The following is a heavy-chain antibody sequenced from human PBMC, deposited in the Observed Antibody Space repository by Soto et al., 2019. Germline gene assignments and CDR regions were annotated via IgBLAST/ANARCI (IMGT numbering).Heavy chain of an antibody. D-gene: IGHD6-13*01. Sequence: QVQLQESGPGLVKPSGTLSLTCAVSGGSISSSNWWSWVRQPPGKGLEWIGVIYHSGSTNYNPSLKSRFTISVDKSKNQFSLKLSSVTAADTAVYYCARVWWHSSSWYVSYFQHWGQGTLVTVSS. J-gene: IGHJ1*01. V-gene: IGHV4-4*02. CDR1: GGSISSSNW. CDR2: IYHSGST. CDR3: ARVWWHSSSWYVSYFQH.